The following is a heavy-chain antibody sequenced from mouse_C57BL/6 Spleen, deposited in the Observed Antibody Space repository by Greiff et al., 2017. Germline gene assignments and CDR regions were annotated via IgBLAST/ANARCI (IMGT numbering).Heavy chain of an antibody. D-gene: IGHD1-1*01. CDR3: ARGDYYGSSSYWYFDV. J-gene: IGHJ1*03. Sequence: VQLQQSGPELVKPGASVKISCKASGYTFTDYYMNWVKQSHGKSLEWIGDSNPNNGGTSYNQKFKGKATLTVDKSSRTAYMELRSLTSEDSAVYYGARGDYYGSSSYWYFDVWGTGTTVTVSS. CDR1: GYTFTDYY. V-gene: IGHV1-26*01. CDR2: SNPNNGGT.